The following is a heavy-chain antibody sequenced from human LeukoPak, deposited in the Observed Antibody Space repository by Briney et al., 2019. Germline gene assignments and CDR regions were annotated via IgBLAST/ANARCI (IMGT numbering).Heavy chain of an antibody. J-gene: IGHJ5*02. V-gene: IGHV1-18*01. Sequence: GASVKVSCKTSGYTFNNYGISWVRQAPGQGLEWMGWISGYSGNAKYAQKVQGRVTMTTDISTSTDYLELSSLRSEDTAVYYCARDNSVRDEAWWFNPWGQGTLVTGSS. CDR1: GYTFNNYG. D-gene: IGHD5-24*01. CDR3: ARDNSVRDEAWWFNP. CDR2: ISGYSGNA.